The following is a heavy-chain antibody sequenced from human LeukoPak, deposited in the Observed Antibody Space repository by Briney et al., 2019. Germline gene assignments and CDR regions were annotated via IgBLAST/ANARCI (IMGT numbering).Heavy chain of an antibody. CDR2: INHSGST. J-gene: IGHJ4*02. Sequence: SETLSLTCAVYGGSFSGYYWSWIRQPPGKGLEWIGEINHSGSTNYNPSLKSRVTISVDTSKNQFSLKLSPVTAADTAVYYCASLTTVVTPKFDYWGQGTLVTVSS. D-gene: IGHD4-17*01. V-gene: IGHV4-34*01. CDR1: GGSFSGYY. CDR3: ASLTTVVTPKFDY.